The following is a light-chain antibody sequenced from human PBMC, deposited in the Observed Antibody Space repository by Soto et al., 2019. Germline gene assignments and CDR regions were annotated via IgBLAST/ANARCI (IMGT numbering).Light chain of an antibody. CDR2: DAS. V-gene: IGKV1-33*01. J-gene: IGKJ4*01. Sequence: DIPMTQSPSSLSASVGDRVTITCQASQDISNYLNWYQQKPGKAPKLLIYDASNLETGVPSRFSVSGSGTDFTFTIRSLQPEDSATYYCQQYDNLPRTFGGGTKVEIK. CDR1: QDISNY. CDR3: QQYDNLPRT.